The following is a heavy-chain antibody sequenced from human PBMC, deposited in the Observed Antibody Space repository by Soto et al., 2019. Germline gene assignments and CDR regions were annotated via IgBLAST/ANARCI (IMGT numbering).Heavy chain of an antibody. D-gene: IGHD5-18*01. J-gene: IGHJ4*02. V-gene: IGHV3-23*01. CDR3: AKDHTRGYSYGYSFDY. CDR2: ISGSGGST. CDR1: GFTFSSYA. Sequence: GSLRLSCAASGFTFSSYAMSWVRQAPGKGLEWVSAISGSGGSTYYADSVKGRFTISRDNSKNTLYLQMNSLRAEDTAVYYCAKDHTRGYSYGYSFDYWGQGTLVTVSS.